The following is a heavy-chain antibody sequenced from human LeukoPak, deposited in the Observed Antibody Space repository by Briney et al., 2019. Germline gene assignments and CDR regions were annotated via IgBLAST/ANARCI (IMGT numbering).Heavy chain of an antibody. CDR3: ARERRYYDSSGPRRYFDY. CDR2: SYYSGST. D-gene: IGHD3-22*01. Sequence: PSETLSLTCTVSGGSISSYYWSWIRQPPGKGLEWIGYSYYSGSTNYNPSLKSRVTISVDTSKNQFSLKLSSVTAADTAVYYCARERRYYDSSGPRRYFDYWGQGTLVTVSS. CDR1: GGSISSYY. J-gene: IGHJ4*02. V-gene: IGHV4-59*01.